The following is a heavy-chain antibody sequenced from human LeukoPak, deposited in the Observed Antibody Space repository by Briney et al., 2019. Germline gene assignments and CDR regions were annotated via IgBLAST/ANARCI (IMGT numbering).Heavy chain of an antibody. V-gene: IGHV3-23*01. CDR3: ARDIAAAGNNWFDP. CDR2: ISGSGGST. D-gene: IGHD6-13*01. CDR1: GFTFSSYA. J-gene: IGHJ5*02. Sequence: GGSLRLSCAASGFTFSSYAMSWVRQAPGKGLEWVSAISGSGGSTYYADSVKGRFTISRDNSKNTLYLQMNSLRAEDTAVYYCARDIAAAGNNWFDPWGQGTLVTVSS.